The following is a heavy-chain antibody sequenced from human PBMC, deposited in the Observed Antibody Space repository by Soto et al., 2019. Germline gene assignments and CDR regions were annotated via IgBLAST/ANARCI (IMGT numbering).Heavy chain of an antibody. CDR1: GGSISSYY. D-gene: IGHD3-9*01. CDR3: ARTYYDILTGYHSYYYGMDV. J-gene: IGHJ6*02. CDR2: IYYSGST. V-gene: IGHV4-59*12. Sequence: SETLSLTCTVSGGSISSYYWSWIRQPPGKGLEWIGYIYYSGSTNYNPSLKSRVTISVDTSKNQFSLKLSSVTAADTAVYYCARTYYDILTGYHSYYYGMDVWGQGTTVTVSS.